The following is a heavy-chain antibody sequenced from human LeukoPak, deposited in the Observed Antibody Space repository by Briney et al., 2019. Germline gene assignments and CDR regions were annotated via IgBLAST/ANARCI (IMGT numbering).Heavy chain of an antibody. CDR3: ARDLAYSRLDY. V-gene: IGHV3-7*01. D-gene: IGHD5-18*01. CDR1: GLTFSSSW. J-gene: IGHJ4*02. CDR2: INPDGNKE. Sequence: GGSLRLSCAVSGLTFSSSWMDWVRQAPGKGLEWVASINPDGNKEYSADSVKGRFTISRDNAENSLYLQMNSLRVEDTAFYYCARDLAYSRLDYWGQGMLVTVSS.